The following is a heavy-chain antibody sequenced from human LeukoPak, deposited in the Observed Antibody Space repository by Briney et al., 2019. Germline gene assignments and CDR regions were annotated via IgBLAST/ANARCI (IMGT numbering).Heavy chain of an antibody. CDR3: SRGNWNYGGGIDY. Sequence: GGSLRLSCAASEFSVGSNYMTWVRQAPGKGLEWVSLIYSGGSTYYADSVKGRFTISRDNSKNTLYLQMNSLRAEDTAVYYCSRGNWNYGGGIDYWGQGTLVTVSS. J-gene: IGHJ4*02. CDR2: IYSGGST. V-gene: IGHV3-66*01. CDR1: EFSVGSNY. D-gene: IGHD1-7*01.